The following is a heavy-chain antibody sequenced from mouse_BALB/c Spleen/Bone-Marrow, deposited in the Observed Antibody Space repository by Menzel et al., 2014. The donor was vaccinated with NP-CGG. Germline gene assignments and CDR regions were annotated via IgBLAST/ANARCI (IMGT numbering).Heavy chain of an antibody. V-gene: IGHV5-9-2*01. D-gene: IGHD2-4*01. CDR2: ISGGGSYT. J-gene: IGHJ3*01. CDR1: GFTFSSYG. CDR3: ARHAYYDQTEVSFVY. Sequence: EVKVVESGGNLVKSGGSLKLSCAASGFTFSSYGMSWVRQTPEKRLEWVATISGGGSYTFYPDSVKGRFTISRDNAKNNLYQQLSSLRSEDTALYYCARHAYYDQTEVSFVYWGQGTLVTVSA.